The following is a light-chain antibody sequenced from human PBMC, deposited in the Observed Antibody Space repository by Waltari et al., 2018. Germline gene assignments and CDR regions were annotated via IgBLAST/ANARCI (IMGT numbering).Light chain of an antibody. Sequence: EVVMMQSPGTLSVSPGESATLSCRASQNVNTHLDWYQQKPGQAPRLLIYAAYTRATGVPARFSGSGSGTDFTLTISSLQSEDFALYYCQQYNDWPRTFGLGTKVEI. CDR2: AAY. V-gene: IGKV3-15*01. CDR3: QQYNDWPRT. J-gene: IGKJ1*01. CDR1: QNVNTH.